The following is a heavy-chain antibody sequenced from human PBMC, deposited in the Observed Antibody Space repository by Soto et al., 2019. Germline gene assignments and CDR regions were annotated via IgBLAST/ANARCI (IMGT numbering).Heavy chain of an antibody. Sequence: QVQVVQSGAEVKKPGSSVKVSCKTSGGTFSTAAISWVRQAPGQGLEWMGGIMPIFRTADYAQKFQGRVTITADESTSTAYLELSSLRSEDTAVYYCARDKDRAQLGGNYYYFMDVWGQGTTVTVTS. J-gene: IGHJ6*02. CDR3: ARDKDRAQLGGNYYYFMDV. CDR1: GGTFSTAA. CDR2: IMPIFRTA. D-gene: IGHD3-3*02. V-gene: IGHV1-69*12.